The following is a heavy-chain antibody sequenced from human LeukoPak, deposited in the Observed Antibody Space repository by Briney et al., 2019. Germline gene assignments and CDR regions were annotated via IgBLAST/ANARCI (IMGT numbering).Heavy chain of an antibody. CDR2: IKQDGSEE. CDR3: AREILVISYYYYYYMDV. J-gene: IGHJ6*03. CDR1: GFTFSRNA. V-gene: IGHV3-7*01. D-gene: IGHD3-22*01. Sequence: GGSLRLSCAASGFTFSRNAIHWVRQAPGKGLEWVANIKQDGSEEYYVDSVKGRFTISRDNAKNSLYLQMNSLRAEDTAVYYCAREILVISYYYYYYMDVWGKGTTVTVSS.